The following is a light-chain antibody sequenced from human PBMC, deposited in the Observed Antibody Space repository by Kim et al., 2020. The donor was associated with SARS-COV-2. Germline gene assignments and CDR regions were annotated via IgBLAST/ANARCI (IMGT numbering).Light chain of an antibody. CDR3: QAWDSSRV. Sequence: SYELTQPPSVSVSPGQTASITCSGDKLGDKYAYWYQQKPGQSPVLVIYQDSKRPSGIPERFSGSNSGNTATLTISGTQAMDEADYYCQAWDSSRVFGGGT. CDR2: QDS. CDR1: KLGDKY. V-gene: IGLV3-1*01. J-gene: IGLJ2*01.